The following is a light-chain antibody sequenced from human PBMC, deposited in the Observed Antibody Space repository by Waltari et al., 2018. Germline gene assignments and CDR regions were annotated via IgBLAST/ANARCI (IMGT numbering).Light chain of an antibody. J-gene: IGKJ1*01. CDR1: QSISSW. Sequence: DIQMTQSPSTLSASVGDRVTITCRASQSISSWLAWYQHKPGKAPKILIYKASSLKNAVPSRFSGSGSGTEFTLTISSLQPDDFATYYCQQYNSYPWTFGPGTKVEIK. CDR3: QQYNSYPWT. CDR2: KAS. V-gene: IGKV1-5*03.